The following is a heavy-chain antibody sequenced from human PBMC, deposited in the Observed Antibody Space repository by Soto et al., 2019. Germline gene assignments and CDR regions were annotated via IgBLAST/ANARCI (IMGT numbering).Heavy chain of an antibody. CDR1: GGSISSSSYY. D-gene: IGHD3-22*01. V-gene: IGHV4-39*01. CDR2: IYYSGST. J-gene: IGHJ4*02. Sequence: PSETLSLTCTVYGGSISSSSYYWGWIRQPPGKGLELIGSIYYSGSTDYNPSLKSRVTISVDTSKKQFSLKLSSVTAADTAVYYCERLNYYDTYGALDYWGQGTLVTVS. CDR3: ERLNYYDTYGALDY.